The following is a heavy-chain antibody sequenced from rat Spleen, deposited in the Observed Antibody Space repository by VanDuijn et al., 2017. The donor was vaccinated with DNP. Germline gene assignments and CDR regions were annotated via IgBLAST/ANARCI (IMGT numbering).Heavy chain of an antibody. CDR1: GFSLTSYS. V-gene: IGHV2-16*01. D-gene: IGHD1-12*02. CDR3: ARSQGYYYDGSYYPFAY. Sequence: QVQLKESGPGLVQPSETLSLTCTASGFSLTSYSVSWVRQPPGKGPEWMGRMWYDGDTAYNSALKSRLSISRDTSKSQVFLKMDSVQTEDTAMYFCARSQGYYYDGSYYPFAYWGQGILVTVSS. CDR2: MWYDGDT. J-gene: IGHJ3*01.